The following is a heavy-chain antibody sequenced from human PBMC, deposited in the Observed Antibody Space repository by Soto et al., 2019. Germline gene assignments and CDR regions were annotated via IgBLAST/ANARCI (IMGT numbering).Heavy chain of an antibody. J-gene: IGHJ6*02. CDR2: IKSKTDGGTT. CDR3: AKGEFEWELLVGMDV. D-gene: IGHD1-26*01. Sequence: TGGSLRLSCAASGFTFSNAWMSWVRQAPGKGLEWVGRIKSKTDGGTTDYAAPVKGRFTISRDDSKNTLYLQMNSLRAEDTAVYYCAKGEFEWELLVGMDVWGQGTTVTVSS. V-gene: IGHV3-15*01. CDR1: GFTFSNAW.